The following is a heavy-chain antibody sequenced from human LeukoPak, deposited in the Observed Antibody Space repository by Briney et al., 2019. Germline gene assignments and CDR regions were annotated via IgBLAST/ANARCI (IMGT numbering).Heavy chain of an antibody. D-gene: IGHD6-19*01. J-gene: IGHJ3*01. CDR1: GFXFNTYW. CDR2: IKEDGSEK. Sequence: GGSLRLSCRASGFXFNTYWITWVRQAPGKGLEWVANIKEDGSEKVYVDSLKGRFTISRDNAKNALFLQMNSLRVEGTAVYYCARDPYSRGFAAFDVWGQGTMVTVSS. CDR3: ARDPYSRGFAAFDV. V-gene: IGHV3-7*04.